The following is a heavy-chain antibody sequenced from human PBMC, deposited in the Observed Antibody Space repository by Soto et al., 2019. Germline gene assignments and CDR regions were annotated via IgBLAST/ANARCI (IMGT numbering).Heavy chain of an antibody. D-gene: IGHD6-13*01. V-gene: IGHV4-39*01. J-gene: IGHJ6*02. Sequence: PSETLSLTCTVSGGSISSSSYYWGWIRQPPGKGQEWIGSIYYSGSTYYNPSLKSRVTISVDTSKNQFSLKLSSVTAADTAVYYCARPGYSSSWYPRGYYYGMDVWGQGTTVTVSS. CDR1: GGSISSSSYY. CDR3: ARPGYSSSWYPRGYYYGMDV. CDR2: IYYSGST.